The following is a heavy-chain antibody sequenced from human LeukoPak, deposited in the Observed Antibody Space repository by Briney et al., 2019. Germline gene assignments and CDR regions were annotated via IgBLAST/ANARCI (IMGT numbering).Heavy chain of an antibody. CDR3: ARDPYDSSGYYYVRFHDY. D-gene: IGHD3-22*01. CDR1: GFTFSDHY. CDR2: TRNKDYGYTT. Sequence: PGGSLRLSCAASGFTFSDHYMDWVRQAPGKGLEWVGRTRNKDYGYTTEYAASVKGRFTISRDNAKNSLYLQMNSLRAEDTAVYYCARDPYDSSGYYYVRFHDYWGQGTLVTVSS. J-gene: IGHJ4*02. V-gene: IGHV3-72*01.